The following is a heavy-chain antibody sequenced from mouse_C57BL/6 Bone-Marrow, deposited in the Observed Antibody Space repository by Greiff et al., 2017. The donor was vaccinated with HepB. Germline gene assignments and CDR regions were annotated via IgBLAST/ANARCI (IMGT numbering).Heavy chain of an antibody. Sequence: VMLVESGPGLVQPSQSLSITCTVSGFSLTSYGVHWVRQSPGKGLEWLGVIWRGGSTDYNAAFMSRLSITKDNSKSQVFFKMNSLQADDTAIYYCAKNDDGYFSYAMDYWGQGTSVTVSS. J-gene: IGHJ4*01. CDR2: IWRGGST. V-gene: IGHV2-5*01. D-gene: IGHD2-3*01. CDR1: GFSLTSYG. CDR3: AKNDDGYFSYAMDY.